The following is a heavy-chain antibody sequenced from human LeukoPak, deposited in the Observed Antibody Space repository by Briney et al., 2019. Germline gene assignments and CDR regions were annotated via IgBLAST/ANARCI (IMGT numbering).Heavy chain of an antibody. V-gene: IGHV4-61*02. CDR2: VSSSGTT. J-gene: IGHJ6*03. CDR1: GGSISSGTYY. CDR3: ARGDYYYYMDV. Sequence: TLSLTCTVSGGSISSGTYYWTWIRQPAGKGLEWIGRVSSSGTTNYNPYNPSLKSRVTISVDTSKNQFSLELSSVTAADTAVYYCARGDYYYYMDVWGTGTTVTVSS.